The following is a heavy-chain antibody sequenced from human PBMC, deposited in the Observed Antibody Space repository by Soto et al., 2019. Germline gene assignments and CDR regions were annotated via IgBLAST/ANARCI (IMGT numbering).Heavy chain of an antibody. J-gene: IGHJ1*01. CDR3: ARAFGGYLPFGR. CDR1: GYTFIEYY. Sequence: ASVKVSCKASGYTFIEYYLHWVRQAPGQGLEWLGIIHPNGGTTTYAQKFQGRVTMTGDTSTTTVYMELSSLRSDDTAVYYCARAFGGYLPFGRWGQGTLVTVSS. CDR2: IHPNGGTT. D-gene: IGHD3-16*01. V-gene: IGHV1-46*01.